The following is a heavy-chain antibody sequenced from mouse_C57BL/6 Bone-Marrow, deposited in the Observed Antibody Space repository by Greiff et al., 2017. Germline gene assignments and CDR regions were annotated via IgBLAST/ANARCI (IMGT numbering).Heavy chain of an antibody. J-gene: IGHJ4*01. D-gene: IGHD2-1*01. V-gene: IGHV1-19*01. CDR1: GYTFTDYY. CDR2: INPYNGGT. Sequence: EVQLQQSGPVLVKPGASVKMSCKASGYTFTDYYMNWVKQSHGKSLEWIGVINPYNGGTSYNQKIKGKATLTVDKSSSTAYMELNSLTSEDSAVYCCGRGGNYGPYAMDYWGQGTSVTVSS. CDR3: GRGGNYGPYAMDY.